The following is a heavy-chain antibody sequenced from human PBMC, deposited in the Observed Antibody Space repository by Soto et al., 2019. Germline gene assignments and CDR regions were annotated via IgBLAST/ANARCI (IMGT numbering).Heavy chain of an antibody. CDR2: IYYSGST. V-gene: IGHV4-39*01. Sequence: SETLSLTCPVSAGSISSSSYYWGWIRQPPGKGLEWIGSIYYSGSTYYNPSLKSRVTISVDTSKNQFSLKLSSVTAADTAVYYCARQQGSYYYGMDVWGQGTTVT. CDR1: AGSISSSSYY. CDR3: ARQQGSYYYGMDV. J-gene: IGHJ6*01.